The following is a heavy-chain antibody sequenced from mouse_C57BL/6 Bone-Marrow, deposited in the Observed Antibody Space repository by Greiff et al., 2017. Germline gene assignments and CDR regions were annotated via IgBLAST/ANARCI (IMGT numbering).Heavy chain of an antibody. J-gene: IGHJ2*01. CDR3: AIYFDY. CDR2: IDPSDSYT. Sequence: QVQLKQPGAELVKPGASVKLSCKASGYTLTSYWMQWVKQRPGQGLEWIGEIDPSDSYTNYNQKFKGKATLTVDTSSSTAYMQLSSLTSEDSAVYYCAIYFDYWGQGTTLTVSS. V-gene: IGHV1-50*01. CDR1: GYTLTSYW.